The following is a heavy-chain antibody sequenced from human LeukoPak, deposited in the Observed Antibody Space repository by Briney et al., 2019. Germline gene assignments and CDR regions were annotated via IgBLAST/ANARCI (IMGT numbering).Heavy chain of an antibody. Sequence: PGGSLRLSCATSGFTFSSYEMNWVRQAPGKGLEWVSFISSSGSTIYYADSVKGRFTVSRDNAKNSLFLQMNSLRADDTAVYYWARGRQPTLPSDGSELIDYWGQGTLVTVSS. CDR3: ARGRQPTLPSDGSELIDY. CDR2: ISSSGSTI. CDR1: GFTFSSYE. V-gene: IGHV3-48*03. D-gene: IGHD5-18*01. J-gene: IGHJ4*02.